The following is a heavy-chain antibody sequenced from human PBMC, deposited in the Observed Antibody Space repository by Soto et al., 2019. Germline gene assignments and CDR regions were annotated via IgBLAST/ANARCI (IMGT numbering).Heavy chain of an antibody. J-gene: IGHJ1*01. Sequence: SETLSLTCTVSGGSISSFYWSWIRQSPGKGLEWIGSIYDTGRTNYNPSLESRVTISVDRSKNQFSLKLTSVTAADRAVYYCARDRGGTLHLWAQGTLVTSPQ. V-gene: IGHV4-59*01. D-gene: IGHD3-16*02. CDR1: GGSISSFY. CDR2: IYDTGRT. CDR3: ARDRGGTLHL.